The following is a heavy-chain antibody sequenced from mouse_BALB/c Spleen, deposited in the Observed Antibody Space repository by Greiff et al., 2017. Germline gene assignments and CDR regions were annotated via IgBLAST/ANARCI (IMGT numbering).Heavy chain of an antibody. J-gene: IGHJ4*01. CDR2: ISSGSSTI. D-gene: IGHD2-5*01. Sequence: VQLKQSGGGLVQPGGSRKLSCAASGFTFSSFGMHWVRQAPEKGLEWVAYISSGSSTIYYADTVKGRFTISRDNPKNTLFLQMTSLRSEDTAMYYCARLSKGYAMDYWGQGTSVTVSS. V-gene: IGHV5-17*02. CDR1: GFTFSSFG. CDR3: ARLSKGYAMDY.